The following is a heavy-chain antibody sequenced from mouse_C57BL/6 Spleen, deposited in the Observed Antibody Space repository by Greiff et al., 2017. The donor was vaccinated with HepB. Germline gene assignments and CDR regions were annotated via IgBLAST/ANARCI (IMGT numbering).Heavy chain of an antibody. CDR3: TYGSGNGAMDY. CDR1: GYTFTSYW. Sequence: VQLQQPGAELVKPGASVKLSCKASGYTFTSYWMHWVKQRPGQGLEWIGRIDPTSGGTNYNEKFKSKATLTVDKPASTAYMQLSSLTSEDSAVYYCTYGSGNGAMDYWGQGTSVTVSS. J-gene: IGHJ4*01. V-gene: IGHV1-72*01. CDR2: IDPTSGGT. D-gene: IGHD1-1*01.